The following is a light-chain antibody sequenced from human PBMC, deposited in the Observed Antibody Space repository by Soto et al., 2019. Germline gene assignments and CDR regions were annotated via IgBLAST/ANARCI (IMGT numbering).Light chain of an antibody. CDR2: LAY. Sequence: EIPMTQSXLIGNISRGERVILSCMASKSVNNNLAWYKKKHGKPTXLXXXLAYTTDTGIPARFSAGGSGKELTLTISRRQYDDFGAYYRQQYDKWNPNTFGHGTLLEI. CDR3: QQYDKWNPNT. J-gene: IGKJ5*01. V-gene: IGKV3D-15*01. CDR1: KSVNNN.